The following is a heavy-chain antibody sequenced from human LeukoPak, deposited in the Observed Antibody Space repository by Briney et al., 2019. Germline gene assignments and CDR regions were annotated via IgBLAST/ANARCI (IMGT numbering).Heavy chain of an antibody. J-gene: IGHJ5*02. V-gene: IGHV4/OR15-8*02. CDR3: ARHFRLVVENWFDP. D-gene: IGHD2-21*01. Sequence: SETLSLTCSVSGGSIISSNWWGWIRQPPGKGLEWIGEIFQSGETDYNPSLRSRVIISINKSKNQFSLQLNSVTAADTAIYYCARHFRLVVENWFDPWGQGTLVTVSS. CDR2: IFQSGET. CDR1: GGSIISSNW.